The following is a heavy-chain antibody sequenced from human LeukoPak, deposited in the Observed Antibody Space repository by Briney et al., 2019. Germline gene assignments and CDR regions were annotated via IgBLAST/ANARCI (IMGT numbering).Heavy chain of an antibody. Sequence: PWGSLRLSCAASGFTFSSYGMHWVRQGPGKGLEWVAFIRYDGSNKYYADSVKGRLTISRDNSKNTLYLQMNSLRAEDTAVYYCAKKWWNDPQSYDAFDIWGQGTMVTVSS. CDR1: GFTFSSYG. V-gene: IGHV3-30*02. CDR3: AKKWWNDPQSYDAFDI. CDR2: IRYDGSNK. D-gene: IGHD2-8*01. J-gene: IGHJ3*02.